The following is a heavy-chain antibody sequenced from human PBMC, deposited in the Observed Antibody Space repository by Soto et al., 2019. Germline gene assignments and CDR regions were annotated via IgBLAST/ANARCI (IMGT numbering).Heavy chain of an antibody. J-gene: IGHJ5*02. CDR1: GYTFTGHY. V-gene: IGHV1-2*02. CDR2: INPNSGGT. D-gene: IGHD3-10*01. CDR3: ATSIEEGPHGLATNNWFGSRLENNWFDP. Sequence: GASVKVSCKGSGYTFTGHYMHWVRQAPGQGLEGMGWINPNSGGTNYAQKFQGRVTMTRDTSISTAYMELSRLRSDDTAVYYCATSIEEGPHGLATNNWFGSRLENNWFDPWGRGTLVTGSS.